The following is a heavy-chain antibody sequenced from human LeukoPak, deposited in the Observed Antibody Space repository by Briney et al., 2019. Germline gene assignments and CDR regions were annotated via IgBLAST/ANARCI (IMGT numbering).Heavy chain of an antibody. CDR1: GFTFSSYA. J-gene: IGHJ4*02. Sequence: GGSLRLSCAASGFTFSSYAMSWVRQAPGKGLEWVSAISGSGGSTYYADSVKGRFTISRDNAKNSLYLQMNSLRAEDKAVYYCARGLGSLTSHDYWGQGTLVTVSS. D-gene: IGHD1-26*01. CDR2: ISGSGGST. CDR3: ARGLGSLTSHDY. V-gene: IGHV3-23*01.